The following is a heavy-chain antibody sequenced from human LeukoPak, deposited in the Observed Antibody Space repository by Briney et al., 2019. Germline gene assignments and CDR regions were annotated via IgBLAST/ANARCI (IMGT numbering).Heavy chain of an antibody. J-gene: IGHJ4*02. CDR2: INPNSGGT. CDR1: GYTFTGYY. Sequence: ASVKVSCKASGYTFTGYYMHWVRQAPGQGLEWMGWINPNSGGTNYAQKFQGRVTMTRDTSISTAYMELSRLRSDDTAVYYCARDVHYDGSGTFDYWGQGTLVTVSS. D-gene: IGHD3-22*01. V-gene: IGHV1-2*02. CDR3: ARDVHYDGSGTFDY.